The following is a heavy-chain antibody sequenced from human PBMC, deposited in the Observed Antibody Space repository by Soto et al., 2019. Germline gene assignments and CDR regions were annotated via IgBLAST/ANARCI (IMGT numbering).Heavy chain of an antibody. CDR3: ARELQGLYYFDY. CDR1: EYTFTSYT. V-gene: IGHV1-3*01. CDR2: INGGNGNT. D-gene: IGHD4-4*01. J-gene: IGHJ4*02. Sequence: RASVKVSCKASEYTFTSYTMHWVRQAPGQRLEWMGWINGGNGNTKYSQKFQGRVTITRDASASTAYMELSSLRSDDTAVYYCARELQGLYYFDYWGQGTLVTVSS.